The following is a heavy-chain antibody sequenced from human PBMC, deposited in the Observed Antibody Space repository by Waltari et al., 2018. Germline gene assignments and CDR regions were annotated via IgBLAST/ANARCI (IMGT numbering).Heavy chain of an antibody. CDR3: ASITIFGVPPNY. D-gene: IGHD3-3*01. J-gene: IGHJ4*02. CDR2: IYSGGIT. V-gene: IGHV3-23*03. CDR1: GFTFSSYA. Sequence: EVQLLESGGGLVQPGGSLRLSCAASGFTFSSYAMSWVRQAPGKGLEWVSVIYSGGITYYADAVKGRFTISRDKSKNTLYLQMNSLRAEDTAVYYCASITIFGVPPNYWGQGTLVTVSS.